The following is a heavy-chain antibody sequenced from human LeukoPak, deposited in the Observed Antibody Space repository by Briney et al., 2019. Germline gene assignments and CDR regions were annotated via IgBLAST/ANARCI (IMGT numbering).Heavy chain of an antibody. CDR2: INPNSGGT. Sequence: ASVKVSCKASGYTFTCYYMHWVRQAPGQGLEWMGWINPNSGGTNYAPKFQGRVTMTRDTSTSTASMELSRLRSDDTAVYYCATRLIADRGRFDFWGQGTLVTVSS. D-gene: IGHD3-10*01. J-gene: IGHJ4*02. CDR3: ATRLIADRGRFDF. CDR1: GYTFTCYY. V-gene: IGHV1-2*02.